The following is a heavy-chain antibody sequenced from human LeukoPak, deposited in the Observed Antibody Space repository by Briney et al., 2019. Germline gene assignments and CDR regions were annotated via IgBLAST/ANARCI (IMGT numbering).Heavy chain of an antibody. Sequence: SETLSLTCTVSGGSISSYYWSWIRQPPGKGLEWIGYIYYSGSTNYNPSLKSRVTISVDTSKNQFSLKLSSVTAADTSVYYCASRHCSSTSCYRVGYFDLWGRGTLVTVSS. J-gene: IGHJ2*01. D-gene: IGHD2-2*02. CDR2: IYYSGST. CDR3: ASRHCSSTSCYRVGYFDL. V-gene: IGHV4-59*08. CDR1: GGSISSYY.